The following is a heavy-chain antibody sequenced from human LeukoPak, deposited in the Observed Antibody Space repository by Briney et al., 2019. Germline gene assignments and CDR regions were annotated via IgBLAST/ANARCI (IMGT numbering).Heavy chain of an antibody. CDR1: GFTFSTYS. Sequence: GGSLRLSCAASGFTFSTYSMNWVRQAPGKGLEWVSSISFSGSYISYADSVKGRFTISRDNAKNSLYLHMNSLRAEDTAVYYCARVPNQAGASNDYWGQGTLVTVSS. J-gene: IGHJ4*02. CDR3: ARVPNQAGASNDY. D-gene: IGHD1-26*01. CDR2: ISFSGSYI. V-gene: IGHV3-21*01.